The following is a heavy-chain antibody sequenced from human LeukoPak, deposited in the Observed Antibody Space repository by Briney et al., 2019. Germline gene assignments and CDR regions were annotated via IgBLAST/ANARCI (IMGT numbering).Heavy chain of an antibody. D-gene: IGHD1-1*01. J-gene: IGHJ4*02. Sequence: GRSLRLYCAASGFTFSSYAMHWVRQAPGKGLEWVAVISYDGSNKYYADSVKGRFTISRDNSKNTLYLQMNSLRAEDTAVYYCARDGTALDYWGQGTLVTVSS. CDR2: ISYDGSNK. V-gene: IGHV3-30-3*01. CDR3: ARDGTALDY. CDR1: GFTFSSYA.